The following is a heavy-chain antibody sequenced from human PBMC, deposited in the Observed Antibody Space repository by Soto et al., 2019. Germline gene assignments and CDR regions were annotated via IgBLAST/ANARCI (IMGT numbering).Heavy chain of an antibody. Sequence: QVQLVESGGGVVQPGRSLRLSCAASGFTFSTYGMHWVRQAPGKGLEWVADIWYDGSKIYYADAVKGRFTISRDNSKNPLYVQMNILRAEDTAVYDCARDEAWRVVSYFYALDVWSPGTTVIVFS. J-gene: IGHJ6*02. V-gene: IGHV3-33*01. CDR3: ARDEAWRVVSYFYALDV. D-gene: IGHD2-15*01. CDR1: GFTFSTYG. CDR2: IWYDGSKI.